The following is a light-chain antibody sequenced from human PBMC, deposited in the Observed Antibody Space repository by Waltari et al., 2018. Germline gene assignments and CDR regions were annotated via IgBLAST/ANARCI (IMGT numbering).Light chain of an antibody. Sequence: QSVLTQPPSVSGAPGQRVTISCTGSSSNIGAGYAVHWYQHIPGTVPKLLIYNNNNRPSGVPDRFSGSNSGTSASLAITGLQAEDEAEYYCQSYDSSLSGPYVFGTGTKVTVL. CDR3: QSYDSSLSGPYV. CDR1: SSNIGAGYA. V-gene: IGLV1-40*01. CDR2: NNN. J-gene: IGLJ1*01.